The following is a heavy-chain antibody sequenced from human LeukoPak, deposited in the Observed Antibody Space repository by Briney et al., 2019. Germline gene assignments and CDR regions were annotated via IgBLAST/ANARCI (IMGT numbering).Heavy chain of an antibody. CDR3: ARDYSTYCSSTSCQTAHDI. CDR2: INPNSGSA. V-gene: IGHV1-2*02. D-gene: IGHD2-2*01. Sequence: ASVKVSCKASGHTFTGYYMHWVRQAPGQGLEWMGWINPNSGSANYAQKFQGRVTMTRDTSISTAYMELSRLRSDDTAVYYCARDYSTYCSSTSCQTAHDIWGQGTMVTVSS. CDR1: GHTFTGYY. J-gene: IGHJ3*02.